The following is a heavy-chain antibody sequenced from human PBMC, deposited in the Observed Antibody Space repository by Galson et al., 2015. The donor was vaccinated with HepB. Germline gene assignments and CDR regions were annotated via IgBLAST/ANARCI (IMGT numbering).Heavy chain of an antibody. CDR3: ARAGRLIQSFDY. Sequence: SLRLSCAASGFTFSSNEMNWVRQAPGKGLEWLSYISSSGSIIHYADSVKGRFTISRDYAKNALYLQMNSLRADDTAIYYCARAGRLIQSFDYWGQGTLVTVYS. D-gene: IGHD3-22*01. CDR2: ISSSGSII. J-gene: IGHJ4*02. CDR1: GFTFSSNE. V-gene: IGHV3-48*03.